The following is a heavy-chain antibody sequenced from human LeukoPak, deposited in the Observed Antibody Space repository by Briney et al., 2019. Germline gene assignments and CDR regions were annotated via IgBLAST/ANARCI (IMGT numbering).Heavy chain of an antibody. V-gene: IGHV3-48*03. D-gene: IGHD5-18*01. J-gene: IGHJ4*02. CDR1: GFTFSSYE. CDR2: ISSSGSTI. CDR3: AREGLYNYGYVYGY. Sequence: GGSLRLSCAASGFTFSSYEMNWVRQAPGKGLEWVSYISSSGSTIYYADSVKDRFTISRDNAKNSLYLQMNSLRAEDTAVYFCAREGLYNYGYVYGYWGQGTLVTVSS.